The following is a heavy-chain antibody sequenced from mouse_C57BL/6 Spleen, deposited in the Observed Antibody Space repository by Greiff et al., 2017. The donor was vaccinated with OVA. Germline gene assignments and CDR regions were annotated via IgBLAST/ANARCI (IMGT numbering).Heavy chain of an antibody. J-gene: IGHJ2*01. CDR2: INPSSGYT. D-gene: IGHD2-4*01. V-gene: IGHV1-4*01. CDR1: GYTFTSYT. CDR3: VYDYDEDYFDY. Sequence: QVQLQQSGAELARPGASVKMSCKASGYTFTSYTMHWVKQRPGQGLEWIGYINPSSGYTKYNQKFKDKATLTADKSSSTAYMQLSSLTSEDSAVYYCVYDYDEDYFDYWGQGTTLTVSS.